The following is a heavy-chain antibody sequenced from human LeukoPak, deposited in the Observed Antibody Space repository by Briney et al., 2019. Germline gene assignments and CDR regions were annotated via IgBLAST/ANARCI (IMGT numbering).Heavy chain of an antibody. CDR3: ARDLHCGSYDSSGYYPDY. Sequence: RGSLRLSCAPSGFTFSSFGMHWVRQAPGKGLEWVAVIWTDVSNKDYADSVKGRFTNSRDNSKNTLDQQMNSLRAEDTAVYDCARDLHCGSYDSSGYYPDYWGQGTLVTVSS. V-gene: IGHV3-33*01. D-gene: IGHD3-22*01. CDR1: GFTFSSFG. J-gene: IGHJ4*02. CDR2: IWTDVSNK.